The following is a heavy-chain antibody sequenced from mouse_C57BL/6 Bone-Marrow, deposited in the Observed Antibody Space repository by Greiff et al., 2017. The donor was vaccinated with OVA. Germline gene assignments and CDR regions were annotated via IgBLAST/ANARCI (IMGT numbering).Heavy chain of an antibody. CDR2: ISSGGSYT. D-gene: IGHD3-3*01. CDR3: ARRGQGYAMDY. CDR1: GFTFSSYG. V-gene: IGHV5-6*02. J-gene: IGHJ4*01. Sequence: EVKVVESGGDLVKPGGSLKLSCAASGFTFSSYGMSWVRQTPDKRLEWVATISSGGSYTYYPDSVKGRFTISRDNGKNTLYLQMSSLKSEETAMYYCARRGQGYAMDYWGQGTSVTVSS.